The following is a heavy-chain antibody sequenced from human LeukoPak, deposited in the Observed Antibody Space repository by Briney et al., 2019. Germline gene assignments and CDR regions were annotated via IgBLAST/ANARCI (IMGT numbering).Heavy chain of an antibody. Sequence: GASVKVSCKASGYTFTGYYMHWVRQAPGQGLEWMGWINPNSGGTNYAQKFQGRVTMTRDTSISTAYMELSRLRSDDTAVYYCVRGDENEDYAYNWFDPWGQGTLVTVSS. J-gene: IGHJ5*02. V-gene: IGHV1-2*02. D-gene: IGHD4-17*01. CDR3: VRGDENEDYAYNWFDP. CDR1: GYTFTGYY. CDR2: INPNSGGT.